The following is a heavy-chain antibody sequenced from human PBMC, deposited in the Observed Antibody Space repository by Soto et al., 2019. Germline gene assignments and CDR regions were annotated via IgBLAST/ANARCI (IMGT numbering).Heavy chain of an antibody. D-gene: IGHD2-2*01. V-gene: IGHV1-8*01. CDR3: ARGSPSQLIFYYYGMDV. CDR2: MNPNSGNT. CDR1: GYTFTSYD. Sequence: ASVKVSCKASGYTFTSYDINWVRQATGQGLEWMGWMNPNSGNTGYAQKFQGRVTMTRNTSISTAYMELSSLRSEDTAVYYCARGSPSQLIFYYYGMDVWGQGTTVTVSS. J-gene: IGHJ6*02.